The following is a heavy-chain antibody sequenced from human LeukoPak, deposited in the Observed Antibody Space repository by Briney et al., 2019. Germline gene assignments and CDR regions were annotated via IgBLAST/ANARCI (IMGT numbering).Heavy chain of an antibody. Sequence: GGSLQISCQGAGSTFANHWIGGVRPLPGRGLAWMGIIYPGDSDTRYTPSFQGQVTISADKSITTAYIQWSSLKASDTAMYFCAKSGGSPPLYFDYWGQGALVTVSS. CDR3: AKSGGSPPLYFDY. CDR1: GSTFANHW. V-gene: IGHV5-51*01. J-gene: IGHJ4*02. CDR2: IYPGDSDT. D-gene: IGHD2-15*01.